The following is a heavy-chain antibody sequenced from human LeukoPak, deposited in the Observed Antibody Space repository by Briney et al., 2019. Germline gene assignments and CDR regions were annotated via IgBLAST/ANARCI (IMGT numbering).Heavy chain of an antibody. D-gene: IGHD3-9*01. CDR3: ARVGNDILTGYYSQQRQEGYFDY. CDR1: GGSISSSSYY. CDR2: IYYSGST. J-gene: IGHJ4*02. Sequence: SSETLSLTCTVSGGSISSSSYYWGWIRQPPGKGLEWIGSIYYSGSTYYNPSLKSRVTISVDTSKNQFSLKLSSVTAADTAVYYCARVGNDILTGYYSQQRQEGYFDYWGQGTLVTVSS. V-gene: IGHV4-39*07.